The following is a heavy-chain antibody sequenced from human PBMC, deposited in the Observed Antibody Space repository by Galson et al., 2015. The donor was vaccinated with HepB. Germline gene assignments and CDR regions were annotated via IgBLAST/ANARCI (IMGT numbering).Heavy chain of an antibody. J-gene: IGHJ4*02. CDR2: ISSNGGST. D-gene: IGHD3-10*01. V-gene: IGHV3-64*01. Sequence: SLRLSCAASGFTFSSYAMHWVRQAPGKGLEYVSAISSNGGSTYYANSVKGRFTISRDNSKNTLYLQMGSLRAEDMAVYYCARGQIWFGAPYFDYWGQGTLVTVSS. CDR1: GFTFSSYA. CDR3: ARGQIWFGAPYFDY.